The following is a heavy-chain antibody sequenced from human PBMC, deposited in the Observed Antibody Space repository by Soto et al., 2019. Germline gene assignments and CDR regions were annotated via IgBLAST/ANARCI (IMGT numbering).Heavy chain of an antibody. CDR3: AKDLGGYSGYAFDY. CDR2: ISSSGSST. D-gene: IGHD5-12*01. Sequence: GGSLRLSCAASGFTFSSYGMHWVRQAPGKGLEWVSAISSSGSSTYYADSVKGRFTISRDNSKNTLYLQMNSLRAEDTAVYYCAKDLGGYSGYAFDYWGQGTLVTVSS. CDR1: GFTFSSYG. V-gene: IGHV3-23*01. J-gene: IGHJ4*02.